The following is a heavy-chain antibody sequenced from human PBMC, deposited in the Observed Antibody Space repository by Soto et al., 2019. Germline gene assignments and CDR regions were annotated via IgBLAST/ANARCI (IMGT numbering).Heavy chain of an antibody. V-gene: IGHV4-34*01. CDR2: LYQGLSI. J-gene: IGHJ4*02. CDR1: SGSFSGYY. CDR3: ESHGGYYFDY. Sequence: PSETLSLTCAVYSGSFSGYYWSWIRQPPGKGLEWIGELYQGLSIVYNPSLESRVTISGDSSKNQFSLKLRSVTAADTAIYYCESHGGYYFDYWGQGTLVTVSS.